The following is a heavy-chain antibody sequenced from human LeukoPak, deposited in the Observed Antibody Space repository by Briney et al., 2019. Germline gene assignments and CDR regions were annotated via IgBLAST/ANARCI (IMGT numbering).Heavy chain of an antibody. CDR2: IYYSGST. Sequence: SETLSLTCTVSGGSISSGDYYWSWIRQPPGKGLEWIGYIYYSGSTYYNPSLKSRVTISVDTSKNQFSLKLSSVTAADTAVYYCARDRVDYSNYGGFDYWGQGTLVTVSS. CDR3: ARDRVDYSNYGGFDY. D-gene: IGHD4-11*01. J-gene: IGHJ4*02. V-gene: IGHV4-30-4*01. CDR1: GGSISSGDYY.